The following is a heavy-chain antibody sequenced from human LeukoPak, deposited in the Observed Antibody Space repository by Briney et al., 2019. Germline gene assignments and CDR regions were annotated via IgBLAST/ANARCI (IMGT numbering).Heavy chain of an antibody. CDR2: IYPGDSDT. CDR1: GYSFTNYW. V-gene: IGHV5-51*01. CDR3: VRPETISPLEY. Sequence: GESLKISCKGSGYSFTNYWIGWVRQMTGKGLQWMGIIYPGDSDTRYSLSFQGQVTISADKSISTAYLQWSSLKALDTAMYYCVRPETISPLEYWGQGTLVTVSS. J-gene: IGHJ4*02. D-gene: IGHD3-3*01.